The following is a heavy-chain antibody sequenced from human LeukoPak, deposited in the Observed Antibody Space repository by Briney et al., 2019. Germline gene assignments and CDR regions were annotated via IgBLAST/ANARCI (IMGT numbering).Heavy chain of an antibody. V-gene: IGHV4-39*07. CDR2: IYYSGST. CDR1: GGSISSSSYY. D-gene: IGHD6-6*01. Sequence: SETRSLTCTVSGGSISSSSYYWGWIRQPPGKGLEWIGSIYYSGSTYYNPSLESRVTISLDASKNQFSLRLSSVTAADTAVFYCARVGSSRRGGNYYYFMDVWGKGTTVTVSS. CDR3: ARVGSSRRGGNYYYFMDV. J-gene: IGHJ6*03.